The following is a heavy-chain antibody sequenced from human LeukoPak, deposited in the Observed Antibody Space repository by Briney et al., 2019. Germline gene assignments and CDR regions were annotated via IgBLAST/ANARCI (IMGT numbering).Heavy chain of an antibody. CDR2: VYYSGST. V-gene: IGHV4-59*08. Sequence: SETLSLTCTVSLGPIRSYPGKWRRQSPGRGLEWIGYVYYSGSTMYNPSLRSRVTISEDTSKNQFSLKLSSVTPADTAVYYCARLKARYDFEVWGPGTMVTVSS. J-gene: IGHJ3*01. CDR3: ARLKARYDFEV. CDR1: LGPIRSYP.